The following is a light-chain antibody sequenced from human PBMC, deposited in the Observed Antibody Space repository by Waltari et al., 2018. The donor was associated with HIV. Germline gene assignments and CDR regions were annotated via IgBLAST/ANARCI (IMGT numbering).Light chain of an antibody. V-gene: IGLV2-14*01. CDR2: GNT. CDR1: SDDIGLYNF. J-gene: IGLJ2*01. CDR3: SSFATSDTLL. Sequence: QSALTQPASVSGSPGQSITISCTGTSDDIGLYNFVSWYQKPPDKAPQLIIYGNTKRPSGVSYRFSGSKSDNTASLTISGLQAEDEADYYCSSFATSDTLLFGGGTKLTVL.